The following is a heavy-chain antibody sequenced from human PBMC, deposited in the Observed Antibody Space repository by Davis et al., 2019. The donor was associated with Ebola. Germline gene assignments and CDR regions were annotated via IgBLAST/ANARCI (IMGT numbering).Heavy chain of an antibody. CDR2: IIPILGIA. Sequence: SVKVSCKASGYTFTSYGISWVRQAPGQGLEWMGRIIPILGIANYAQKFQGRVTITADESTSTAYMELSSLRSEDTAVYYCARGGRELLLVLDYWGQGTLVTVSS. D-gene: IGHD3-10*01. CDR3: ARGGRELLLVLDY. CDR1: GYTFTSYG. J-gene: IGHJ4*02. V-gene: IGHV1-69*04.